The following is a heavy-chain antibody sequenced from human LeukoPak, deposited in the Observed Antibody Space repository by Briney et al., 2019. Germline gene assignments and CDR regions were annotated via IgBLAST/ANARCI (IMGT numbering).Heavy chain of an antibody. D-gene: IGHD6-13*01. CDR1: GFTFSSYA. CDR2: ISYDGSNK. V-gene: IGHV3-30-3*01. Sequence: GGSLRLSCAASGFTFSSYAMHWVRQAPGKGLEWVAVISYDGSNKYYADSVKGRFTISRDNSKNTLYLQMNSLRAEDTAVYYCARGGGSSSWDYWGQGTLVTVSS. J-gene: IGHJ4*02. CDR3: ARGGGSSSWDY.